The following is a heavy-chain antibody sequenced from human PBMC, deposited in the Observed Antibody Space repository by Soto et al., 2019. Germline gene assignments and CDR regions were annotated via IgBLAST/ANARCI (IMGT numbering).Heavy chain of an antibody. Sequence: GESLKISCKGSGYSFTSYWIGWVRQMPGKGLEWMGIIYPGGSDTRYSPSFQGQVTISADKSKNQFSLKLSSVTAADTAVYYCARDHRGVIGGYYYGMDVWGQGTTVTVSS. V-gene: IGHV5-51*01. CDR1: GYSFTSYW. J-gene: IGHJ6*02. D-gene: IGHD3-10*01. CDR2: IYPGGSDT. CDR3: ARDHRGVIGGYYYGMDV.